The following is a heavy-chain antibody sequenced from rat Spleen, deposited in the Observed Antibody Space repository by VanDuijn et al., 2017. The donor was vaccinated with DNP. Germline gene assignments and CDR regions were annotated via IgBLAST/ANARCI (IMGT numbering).Heavy chain of an antibody. CDR3: ARGYYAVGYYYS. CDR2: INGVGST. V-gene: IGHV3-3*01. CDR1: GYSIISSFR. D-gene: IGHD1-12*02. J-gene: IGHJ2*01. Sequence: EVQLQESGSGLVKTSQSLSLTCSVTGYSIISSFRWNWIRMFPGNKLDWMGYINGVGSTNYNPSLKSRISITRDTSKNQFFLQVNSITTEDTATYYCARGYYAVGYYYSWGQGVMVTVSS.